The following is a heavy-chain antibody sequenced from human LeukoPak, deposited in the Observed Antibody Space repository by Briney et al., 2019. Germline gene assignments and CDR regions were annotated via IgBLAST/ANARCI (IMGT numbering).Heavy chain of an antibody. Sequence: SETLSLTCTVSGGSISSYYWSWIRQPPGKGLEWIGYVYYSGSTNYNPSLESRVTISVDTSKNQFSLKLSSVTAADTAVYYCARDLKMGYSSGRYSWGTGSSNDYWGQGTLVIVSS. J-gene: IGHJ4*02. V-gene: IGHV4-59*01. CDR1: GGSISSYY. D-gene: IGHD6-19*01. CDR2: VYYSGST. CDR3: ARDLKMGYSSGRYSWGTGSSNDY.